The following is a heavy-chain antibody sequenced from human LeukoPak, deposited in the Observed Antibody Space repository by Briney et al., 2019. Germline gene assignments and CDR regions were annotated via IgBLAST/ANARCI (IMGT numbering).Heavy chain of an antibody. CDR3: ARAFVRNGMDV. D-gene: IGHD2/OR15-2a*01. CDR1: GFTFSSYW. CDR2: INSDGSST. J-gene: IGHJ6*02. Sequence: GGSLRLSCAASGFTFSSYWMHWVRQAPGKGLVWDSRINSDGSSTSYADSVKGRFTTSRDNAKNTLYLQMNSLRAEDTAVYYCARAFVRNGMDVWGQGTTVTVSS. V-gene: IGHV3-74*01.